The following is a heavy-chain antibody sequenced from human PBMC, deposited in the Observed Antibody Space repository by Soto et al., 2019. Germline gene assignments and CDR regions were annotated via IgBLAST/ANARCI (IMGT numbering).Heavy chain of an antibody. CDR3: ARAQQSDYYYGMDV. Sequence: EVQLVESGGGLVQPGGSLRLSCAASGFTFISYEMNWVRQAPGKGLEWVSYISGSGSTIYYADSVKGRFTISRDNAKNSLYLQMNSLRAEDTAVYYCARAQQSDYYYGMDVWGQGTTVTVSS. CDR2: ISGSGSTI. CDR1: GFTFISYE. D-gene: IGHD5-18*01. J-gene: IGHJ6*02. V-gene: IGHV3-48*03.